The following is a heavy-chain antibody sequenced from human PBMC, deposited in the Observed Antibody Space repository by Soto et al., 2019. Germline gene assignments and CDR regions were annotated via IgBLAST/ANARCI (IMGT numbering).Heavy chain of an antibody. J-gene: IGHJ3*02. CDR2: LIPNSGTA. Sequence: GQLVQSGDEVKKPGSSVKVSCMSSGGTFSSYAVSWVRQSPGRWLEWIGGLIPNSGTANYAQKFQARVTITADESTSTAYSELSTLRSDDTAVYYCSRGAPYGREAFDSWGQGTMVTVSS. CDR3: SRGAPYGREAFDS. D-gene: IGHD1-26*01. CDR1: GGTFSSYA. V-gene: IGHV1-69*01.